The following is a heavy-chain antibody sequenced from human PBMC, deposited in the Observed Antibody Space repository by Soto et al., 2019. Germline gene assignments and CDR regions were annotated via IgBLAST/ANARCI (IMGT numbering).Heavy chain of an antibody. CDR3: ARDAGSTTVTKDYYYYMDV. Sequence: GGSLRLSCAASGFTFSGYGMHWVRQAPGKGLEWVAVIWYDGSNKYYADSVKGRFTISRDNSKNTLYLQMNSLRAEDTAVYYCARDAGSTTVTKDYYYYMDVWGKGTTVTVSS. CDR2: IWYDGSNK. CDR1: GFTFSGYG. V-gene: IGHV3-33*01. D-gene: IGHD4-17*01. J-gene: IGHJ6*03.